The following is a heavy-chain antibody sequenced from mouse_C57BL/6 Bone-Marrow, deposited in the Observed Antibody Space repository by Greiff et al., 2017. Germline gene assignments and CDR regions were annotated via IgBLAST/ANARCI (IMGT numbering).Heavy chain of an antibody. V-gene: IGHV2-5*01. J-gene: IGHJ4*01. CDR3: AKNQNDGYYDAMDY. CDR2: IWRGGST. CDR1: GFSLTSYG. Sequence: VQLQQSGPGLVQPSQSLSITCTVSGFSLTSYGVHWVRQSPGKGLEWLGVIWRGGSTDYNAAFMSRLSITKDNSKSQVFFKMNSLQADDTAIYYCAKNQNDGYYDAMDYWGQGTSVTVSS. D-gene: IGHD2-3*01.